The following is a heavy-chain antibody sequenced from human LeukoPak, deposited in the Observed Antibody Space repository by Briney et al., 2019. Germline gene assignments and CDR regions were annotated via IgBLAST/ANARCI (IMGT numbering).Heavy chain of an antibody. J-gene: IGHJ4*02. Sequence: GESLKISCKGSGYSFTSYWIGWVRQMPGKGLEWMGIIYPGDSDTRYSPSFQGQVTISADKSISTAYLQWSSLKASDTAMYYCARARGHFDWLLSFYFDYWGQGTLVTVSS. CDR3: ARARGHFDWLLSFYFDY. CDR2: IYPGDSDT. V-gene: IGHV5-51*01. CDR1: GYSFTSYW. D-gene: IGHD3-9*01.